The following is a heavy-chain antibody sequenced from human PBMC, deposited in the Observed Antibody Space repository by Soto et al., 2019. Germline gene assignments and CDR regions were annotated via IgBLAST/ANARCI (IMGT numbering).Heavy chain of an antibody. CDR1: GYTFTGHY. J-gene: IGHJ3*02. V-gene: IGHV1-2*02. D-gene: IGHD3-10*01. CDR2: INPNSVGT. Sequence: QVQLVQSGAEVKKPGASVKVSCKASGYTFTGHYMHWVRQAPGQGLEWMGWINPNSVGTNYAQKFQGRVTMTRDTSISTAYMELSRLRSDDRAVYYCAREPMVRDAHGFDMWGQGTMVTVSS. CDR3: AREPMVRDAHGFDM.